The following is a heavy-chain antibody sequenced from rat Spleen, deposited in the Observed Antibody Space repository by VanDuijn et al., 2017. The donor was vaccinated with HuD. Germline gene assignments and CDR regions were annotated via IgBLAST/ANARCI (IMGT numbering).Heavy chain of an antibody. J-gene: IGHJ3*01. CDR1: GFTFSDYY. Sequence: EVQLVESDGDLVRPGRSLKLSCAASGFTFSDYYMAWVRQAPTKGLEWVATIIYDGSSTYYRDSVKGRFTISRDNAKNTQYLQMDSLRSEDTATYYCTTPDYYDGSYYYGWFAYWGQGTLVTVSS. D-gene: IGHD1-12*02. CDR2: IIYDGSST. CDR3: TTPDYYDGSYYYGWFAY. V-gene: IGHV5-29*01.